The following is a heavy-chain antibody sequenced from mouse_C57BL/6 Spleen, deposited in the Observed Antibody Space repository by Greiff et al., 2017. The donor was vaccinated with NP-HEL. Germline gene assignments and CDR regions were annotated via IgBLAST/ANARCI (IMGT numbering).Heavy chain of an antibody. CDR2: IRSKSNNYAT. Sequence: EVKLVESGGGLVQPKGSLKLSCAASGFSFNTYAMNWVRQAPGKGLEWVARIRSKSNNYATYYADSVKDRFTISRDDSESMLYLQMNNLKTEDTAMYYCVRQGGSKYYFDYWGQGTTLTVSS. CDR1: GFSFNTYA. D-gene: IGHD1-1*01. CDR3: VRQGGSKYYFDY. J-gene: IGHJ2*01. V-gene: IGHV10-1*01.